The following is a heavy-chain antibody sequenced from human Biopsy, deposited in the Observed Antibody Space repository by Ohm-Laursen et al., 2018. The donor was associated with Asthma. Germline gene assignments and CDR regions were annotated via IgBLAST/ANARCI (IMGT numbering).Heavy chain of an antibody. CDR2: INWNGGST. V-gene: IGHV3-20*04. J-gene: IGHJ4*02. CDR3: ARDVDLRSVH. Sequence: GSLRLSCAASGFTFDDYGMSWVRQAPGKGLDWVSGINWNGGSTGYVDSVKGRFTISRDNGKNSLYLQMNSLRAEDTAVYYCARDVDLRSVHWGQGTLVTVSS. D-gene: IGHD2-15*01. CDR1: GFTFDDYG.